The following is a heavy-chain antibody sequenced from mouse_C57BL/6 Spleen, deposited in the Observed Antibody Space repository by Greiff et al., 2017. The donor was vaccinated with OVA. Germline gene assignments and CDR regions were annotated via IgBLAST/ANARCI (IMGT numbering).Heavy chain of an antibody. J-gene: IGHJ2*01. CDR2: INPNNGGT. CDR3: ARNLVYDYAFDY. D-gene: IGHD2-4*01. V-gene: IGHV1-26*01. CDR1: GYTFTDYY. Sequence: EVQLQQSGPELVKPGASVKISCKASGYTFTDYYMNWVKQSHGKSLEWIGDINPNNGGTSYNQKFKGKATLTVDKSSSTAYMELRSLTSEDSAVYYCARNLVYDYAFDYWGQGTTLTVSS.